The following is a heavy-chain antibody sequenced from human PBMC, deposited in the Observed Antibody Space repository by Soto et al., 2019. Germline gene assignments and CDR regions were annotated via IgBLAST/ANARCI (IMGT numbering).Heavy chain of an antibody. V-gene: IGHV1-69*01. CDR2: IVPIYRTA. D-gene: IGHD6-13*01. Sequence: QVQLVQSGAEVKKPGSSVKVSCKASGGTFSSYRINWVRQAPGHGLEWVGGIVPIYRTADYAQKFQGRVTIPADESARTSYMELRSLKSQDTAVYYCVRDSGAKLSSSWGQGTLVTVSS. CDR1: GGTFSSYR. CDR3: VRDSGAKLSSS. J-gene: IGHJ4*02.